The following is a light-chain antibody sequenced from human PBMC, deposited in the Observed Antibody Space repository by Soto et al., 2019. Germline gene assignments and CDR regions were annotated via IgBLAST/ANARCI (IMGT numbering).Light chain of an antibody. J-gene: IGKJ1*01. Sequence: DIVMTQSPDSLAVSLGERATINCKSSQSVLYSSKNKNYLAWYQQKPGQAPKLLIYWASTRKSGVPDRFSGSGSGTDFTLTISSLQAEDVAVYYCQQYYSTPWTFGQGTKVEIK. CDR2: WAS. CDR1: QSVLYSSKNKNY. V-gene: IGKV4-1*01. CDR3: QQYYSTPWT.